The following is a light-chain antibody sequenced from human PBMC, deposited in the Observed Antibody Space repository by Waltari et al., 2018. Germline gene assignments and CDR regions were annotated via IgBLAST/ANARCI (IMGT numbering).Light chain of an antibody. V-gene: IGLV2-8*01. CDR3: GSYADSSTFL. J-gene: IGLJ2*01. CDR1: TGAVGTYDY. CDR2: EVT. Sequence: QSALTQPPSASGSPGQSVTIPCTGPTGAVGTYDYVSWYQQYPGKPPRVLIYEVTKRPSGVPGRFSGSKSGNTASLTVSGLQAEDEASYYCGSYADSSTFLFGGGTKLTVL.